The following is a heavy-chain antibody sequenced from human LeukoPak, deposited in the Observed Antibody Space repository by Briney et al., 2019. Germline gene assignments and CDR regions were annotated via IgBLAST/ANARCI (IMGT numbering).Heavy chain of an antibody. CDR3: ARGGYHGADLDY. D-gene: IGHD4-17*01. CDR2: IYYSGST. CDR1: GGSISSYY. V-gene: IGHV4-59*01. J-gene: IGHJ4*02. Sequence: SETLSLTCTVSGGSISSYYWSWIRQPPGKGLEWIGYIYYSGSTNYNPSLKSRVTISVDTSKNQFSLKLRSVTAADTAVYYCARGGYHGADLDYWGQGTLVTVSS.